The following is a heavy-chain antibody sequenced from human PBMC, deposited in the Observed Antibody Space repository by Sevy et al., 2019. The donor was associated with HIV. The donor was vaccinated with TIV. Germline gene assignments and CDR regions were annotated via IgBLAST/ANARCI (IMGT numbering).Heavy chain of an antibody. Sequence: GGSLRFSCKASGFTFSDYAMNWFRQAPGKGLEWIGFIRSKAYGETSEYAASVKGRFTISRDDSKNIAYLQLNRLKTEDTAVYYCAREGDYGDDDFASWGQGTLVTVSS. J-gene: IGHJ4*02. CDR1: GFTFSDYA. CDR2: IRSKAYGETS. D-gene: IGHD4-17*01. CDR3: AREGDYGDDDFAS. V-gene: IGHV3-49*03.